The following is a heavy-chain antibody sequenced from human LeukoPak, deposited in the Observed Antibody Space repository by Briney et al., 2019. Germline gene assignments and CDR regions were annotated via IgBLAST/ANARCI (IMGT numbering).Heavy chain of an antibody. V-gene: IGHV3-7*04. J-gene: IGHJ4*02. CDR1: GFTFSSYE. D-gene: IGHD3-10*01. CDR3: ARDIGYDSGSSPAG. Sequence: LPGGSLRLSCAASGFTFSSYEMNWVRQAPGKGLEWVANIKDDGSDKYYVDSVKGRFTISRDNAKKSLYLQMNSLRGEDTAVYYCARDIGYDSGSSPAGWGQGTLVTVSS. CDR2: IKDDGSDK.